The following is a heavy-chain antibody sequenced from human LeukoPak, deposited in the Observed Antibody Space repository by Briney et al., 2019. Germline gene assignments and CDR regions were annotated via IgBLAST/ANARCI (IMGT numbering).Heavy chain of an antibody. Sequence: PSQTLSLTCAVYGGSFSGYYWSWIRQPPGKGLEWIGAINHSGSTNYNPSLKSRVTISVDTSKNQFSLKLSSVTAADTAVYYCARARNWYGSGSYYKASGWFDPWGQGTLVTVSS. V-gene: IGHV4-34*01. CDR1: GGSFSGYY. J-gene: IGHJ5*02. D-gene: IGHD3-10*01. CDR3: ARARNWYGSGSYYKASGWFDP. CDR2: INHSGST.